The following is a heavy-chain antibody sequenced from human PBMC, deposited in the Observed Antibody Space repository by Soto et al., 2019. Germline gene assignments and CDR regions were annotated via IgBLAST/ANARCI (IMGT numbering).Heavy chain of an antibody. CDR2: IYWDDDK. Sequence: QITLKESGPTLVKPTQALTLTCTFSGFSLSTSGVRVGWIRQPPGKALEWLALIYWDDDKRYSPSLKSRLTITKDTSKYQVVLTMTIMDPVDTATYFCAHRGCYDSLAYWVQRTLVTVSS. J-gene: IGHJ4*02. CDR3: AHRGCYDSLAY. CDR1: GFSLSTSGVR. D-gene: IGHD3-22*01. V-gene: IGHV2-5*02.